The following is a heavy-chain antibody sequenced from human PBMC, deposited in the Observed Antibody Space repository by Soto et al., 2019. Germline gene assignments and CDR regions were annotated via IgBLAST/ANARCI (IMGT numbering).Heavy chain of an antibody. V-gene: IGHV3-30-3*01. CDR2: IPYDGSNK. CDR1: GFTFSSYA. D-gene: IGHD1-1*01. J-gene: IGHJ3*02. Sequence: QVQLVESGGGVVQPGRSLRLSCAASGFTFSSYAMHWVRQASGKGLEWVAVIPYDGSNKSYADSVKGRFTISRDNSKNTLYLQMNSLRAEDTAVYYCAREKLERVKDAFDIWGQGTMVTVSS. CDR3: AREKLERVKDAFDI.